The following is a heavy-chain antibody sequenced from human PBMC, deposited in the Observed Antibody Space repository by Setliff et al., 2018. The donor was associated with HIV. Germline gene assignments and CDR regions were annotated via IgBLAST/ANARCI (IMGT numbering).Heavy chain of an antibody. V-gene: IGHV1-69*05. D-gene: IGHD6-13*01. Sequence: SVKVSCKASGGTFSSYAISWVRQAPGQGLEWMGGIIPIFGTANYAQKFQGRVTITTDESTSTAYMEMSSLRSEDTAIYYCAKEYHTAATGTRVANYFDYWGQGTLVTVSS. CDR2: IIPIFGTA. CDR1: GGTFSSYA. J-gene: IGHJ4*02. CDR3: AKEYHTAATGTRVANYFDY.